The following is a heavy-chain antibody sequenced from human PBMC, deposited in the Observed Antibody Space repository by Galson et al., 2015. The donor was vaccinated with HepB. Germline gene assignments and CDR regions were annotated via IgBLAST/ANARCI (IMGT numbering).Heavy chain of an antibody. CDR3: ARVDEAAGTYYFDY. Sequence: CAISGDSVSSNSAAWNWIRQSPSRGLEWLGRTYYRSKWYNDYAVSVKSRISINPDTSKNQFSLQLNSVTPEDTAVYYCARVDEAAGTYYFDYWGQGTLVTVSS. D-gene: IGHD6-13*01. CDR1: GDSVSSNSAA. J-gene: IGHJ4*02. CDR2: TYYRSKWYN. V-gene: IGHV6-1*01.